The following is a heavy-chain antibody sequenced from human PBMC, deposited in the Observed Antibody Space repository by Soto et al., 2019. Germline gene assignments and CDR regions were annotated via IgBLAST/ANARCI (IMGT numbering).Heavy chain of an antibody. D-gene: IGHD2-2*01. V-gene: IGHV3-30-3*01. CDR1: GFTLGSYA. Sequence: QVQLVESGGGVAQPGGSLRPSCAASGFTLGSYAMHWVRQAPGKGLEWVAVISYDGSNKYYADSVKGRFTISRDNSKNTLYLQMNSLRAEDTAVYYCARGEGGSTSCYLNWGQGTLVTVSS. J-gene: IGHJ4*02. CDR2: ISYDGSNK. CDR3: ARGEGGSTSCYLN.